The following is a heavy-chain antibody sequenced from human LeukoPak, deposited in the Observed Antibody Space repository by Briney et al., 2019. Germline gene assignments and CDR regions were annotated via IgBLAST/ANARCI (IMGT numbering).Heavy chain of an antibody. CDR1: GFSFNLYA. J-gene: IGHJ6*03. V-gene: IGHV3-23*01. CDR3: AKAPTNYDFWSGYPGYYYYMDV. CDR2: INDRGITT. Sequence: GRSLRLSCAASGFSFNLYAMSWVRQAPGKGLEWVSAINDRGITTNYADSVKGRFTISRDNSKNTLYLQMNILRAEDRAVYYCAKAPTNYDFWSGYPGYYYYMDVWGKGTTVTVSS. D-gene: IGHD3-3*01.